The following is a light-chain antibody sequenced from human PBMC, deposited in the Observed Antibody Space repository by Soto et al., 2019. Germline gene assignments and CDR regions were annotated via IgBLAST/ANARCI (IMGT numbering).Light chain of an antibody. CDR3: LQDYNPPLT. CDR2: DAS. V-gene: IGKV1-6*01. CDR1: QGIVNH. J-gene: IGKJ4*01. Sequence: AIQMTQSPSSLSASVGDRVTITCRASQGIVNHLAWFQHRPGKAPKLLIHDASSLQSGVPPRFSGSGSGTDFTLTISSLQPEDFATYFCLQDYNPPLTFGGGTKVAIK.